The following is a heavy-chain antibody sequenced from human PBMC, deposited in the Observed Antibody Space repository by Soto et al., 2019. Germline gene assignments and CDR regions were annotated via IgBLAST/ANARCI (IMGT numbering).Heavy chain of an antibody. CDR2: FDPEDGET. J-gene: IGHJ6*02. CDR1: GYTLTELS. V-gene: IGHV1-24*01. Sequence: ASVKVSCKVSGYTLTELSMHWVRQAPGKGLEWMGGFDPEDGETIYAQKFQGRVTMTEDTSTDTAYMELSGLRSEDTAVYYCATANYTTRGYSRSWGGAYYYYYGMDVWGQGTTVTVSS. D-gene: IGHD6-13*01. CDR3: ATANYTTRGYSRSWGGAYYYYYGMDV.